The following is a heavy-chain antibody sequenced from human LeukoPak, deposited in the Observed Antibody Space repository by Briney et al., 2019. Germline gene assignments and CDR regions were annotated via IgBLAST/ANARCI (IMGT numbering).Heavy chain of an antibody. CDR3: AKVKEWTGYSSSWVNIFDY. V-gene: IGHV4-34*01. D-gene: IGHD6-13*01. Sequence: SETLSLTCAVYGGSFSGYYWSWIRQPPGKGLEWIGEINHSGSTNYNPSLKSRVTISVDTSKNQFSLKLSSVTAADTAVYYCAKVKEWTGYSSSWVNIFDYWGQGTLVTVSS. CDR2: INHSGST. CDR1: GGSFSGYY. J-gene: IGHJ4*02.